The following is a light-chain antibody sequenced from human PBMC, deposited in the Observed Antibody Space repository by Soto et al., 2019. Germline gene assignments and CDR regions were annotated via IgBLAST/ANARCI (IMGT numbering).Light chain of an antibody. J-gene: IGKJ5*01. CDR3: QQRSNLVS. CDR2: DAS. Sequence: EIVMTQSPATLSVSPGERATLSCRASQSVHNYLAWYQQKPGQAPRLLIYDASNRAAGIPDRFSGSGSGTDFTLTISSLEPEDFAIYYCQQRSNLVSFGQGTRLEI. V-gene: IGKV3-11*01. CDR1: QSVHNY.